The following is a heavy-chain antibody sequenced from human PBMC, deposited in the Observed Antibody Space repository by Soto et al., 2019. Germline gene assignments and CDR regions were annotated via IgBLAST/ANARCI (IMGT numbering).Heavy chain of an antibody. CDR1: GFTFSSYI. V-gene: IGHV3-74*01. D-gene: IGHD2-15*01. CDR3: AICLYWVIFES. Sequence: EVQLVESGGVLVQPGGSLRLSCAASGFTFSSYIMHWFRQTPGKGLVWVSRITTDGITTTYADSVRGPFTISRDNAKKTRHLHMIRQSTEHTAVYYCAICLYWVIFESWGQGTLVTVSS. CDR2: ITTDGITT. J-gene: IGHJ4*02.